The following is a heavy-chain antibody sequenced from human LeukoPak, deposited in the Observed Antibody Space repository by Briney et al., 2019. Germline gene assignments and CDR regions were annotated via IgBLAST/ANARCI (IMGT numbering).Heavy chain of an antibody. CDR3: ARGGVSYFDY. V-gene: IGHV4-34*01. J-gene: IGHJ4*02. CDR2: INHSGST. D-gene: IGHD5/OR15-5a*01. CDR1: GGSFSGYY. Sequence: SETLSLTCAIYGGSFSGYYWSWIRQPPGKGLEWIGEINHSGSTNYNPSLKSRVTISVDTSKNQFSLKLSSVTAADTAVYYCARGGVSYFDYWGQGTLVAVSS.